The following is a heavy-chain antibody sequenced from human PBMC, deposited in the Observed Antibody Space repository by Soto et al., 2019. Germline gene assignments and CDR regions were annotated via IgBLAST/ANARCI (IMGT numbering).Heavy chain of an antibody. Sequence: PXXTLSLACTVSGGSISSYYWRWIRQPPGKGLEWIGYIYYSGSTNYNPSLKSRVTISVDTSKNQFSLKLSSVTAADTAVYYCARFDYGDELWDYWGQGTLVTVSS. V-gene: IGHV4-59*01. CDR2: IYYSGST. CDR3: ARFDYGDELWDY. CDR1: GGSISSYY. D-gene: IGHD4-17*01. J-gene: IGHJ4*02.